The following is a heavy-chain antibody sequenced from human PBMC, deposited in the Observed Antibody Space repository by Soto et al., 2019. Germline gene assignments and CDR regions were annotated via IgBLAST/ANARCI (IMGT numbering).Heavy chain of an antibody. V-gene: IGHV3-33*01. CDR2: IWYDGSNK. CDR1: GFTFSSYG. J-gene: IGHJ6*03. CDR3: ARANRCSGGSCYPRAYYYYYMDV. Sequence: PGGSLRLSCAASGFTFSSYGMHWVRQAPGKGLEWVAVIWYDGSNKYYADSVKGRFTISRDNSKNTLYLQMNSLRAEDTAVYYCARANRCSGGSCYPRAYYYYYMDVWGKGTTVTVSS. D-gene: IGHD2-15*01.